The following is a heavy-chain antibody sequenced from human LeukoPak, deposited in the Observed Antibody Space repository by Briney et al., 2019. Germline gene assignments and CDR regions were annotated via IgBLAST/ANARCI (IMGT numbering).Heavy chain of an antibody. CDR3: AREFPYCSGGSCYLS. V-gene: IGHV3-21*01. Sequence: MAGGSLRLSCAASGFTFSSYSMNWVRQAPGKGLEWVSSISSSSYIYYADSVKGRFTISRDNAKNSLYLQMNSLRAEDTAVYYCAREFPYCSGGSCYLSWGQGTLVTVSS. CDR1: GFTFSSYS. D-gene: IGHD2-15*01. J-gene: IGHJ4*02. CDR2: ISSSSYI.